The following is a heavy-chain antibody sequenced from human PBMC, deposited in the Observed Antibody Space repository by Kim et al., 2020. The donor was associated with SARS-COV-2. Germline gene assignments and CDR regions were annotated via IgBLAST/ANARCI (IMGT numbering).Heavy chain of an antibody. J-gene: IGHJ4*02. D-gene: IGHD6-19*01. CDR1: GGSFSGYY. CDR3: ARDALGGIAVAGRRRSVFDY. CDR2: INHSGST. V-gene: IGHV4-34*01. Sequence: SETLSLTCAVYGGSFSGYYWSWIRQPPGKGLEWIGEINHSGSTNYNPSLKSRVTISVDTSKNQFSLKLSSVTAADTAVYYCARDALGGIAVAGRRRSVFDYWGQGTLVTVSS.